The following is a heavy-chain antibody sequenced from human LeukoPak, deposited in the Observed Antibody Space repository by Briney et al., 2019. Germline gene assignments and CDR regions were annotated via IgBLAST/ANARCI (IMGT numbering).Heavy chain of an antibody. CDR3: ASALWGGYYFDY. Sequence: GGSLRLSCAASGFTVSSNYMSWVRQAPGKGLEWVSVIYSGGSTYYADSVKGRFTISRDNSKNTLYLQMNSRRAEDTAVYYCASALWGGYYFDYWGQGTLVTVSS. CDR2: IYSGGST. CDR1: GFTVSSNY. V-gene: IGHV3-53*01. D-gene: IGHD2-21*01. J-gene: IGHJ4*02.